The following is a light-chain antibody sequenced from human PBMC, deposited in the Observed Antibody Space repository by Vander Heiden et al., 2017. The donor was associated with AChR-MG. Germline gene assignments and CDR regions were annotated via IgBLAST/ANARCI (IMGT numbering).Light chain of an antibody. CDR1: QSLLSSDGNTF. Sequence: DVVMTQSPLSLPVTLGQPASISCRSSQSLLSSDGNTFLNWFQQRPGQSPRRLIYKVSNRDSGVPDRFSGSGSGTDFTLKISRVEAEDIGVYYCRQGTHWPFTFGHGTKVDIK. CDR2: KVS. J-gene: IGKJ3*01. V-gene: IGKV2-30*01. CDR3: RQGTHWPFT.